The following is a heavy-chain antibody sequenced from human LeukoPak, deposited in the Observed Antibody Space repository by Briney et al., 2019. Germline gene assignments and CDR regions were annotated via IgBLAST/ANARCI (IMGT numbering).Heavy chain of an antibody. CDR3: TRCGGGYLNWFDP. D-gene: IGHD5-12*01. J-gene: IGHJ5*02. CDR1: GFTFSTYG. Sequence: GGSLRLSCAVSGFTFSTYGMSWVRQAPGKGLEWVSGISGSGAVTYYADSVKGRFTISRDNSKNTLCLQMNSLRVGDTALYYCTRCGGGYLNWFDPWGQGTLVTVSS. CDR2: ISGSGAVT. V-gene: IGHV3-23*01.